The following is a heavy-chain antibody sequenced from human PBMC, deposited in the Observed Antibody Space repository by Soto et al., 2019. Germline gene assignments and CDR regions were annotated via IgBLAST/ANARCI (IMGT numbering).Heavy chain of an antibody. J-gene: IGHJ4*02. CDR2: MSIGGEKT. CDR3: ARWNGYGDL. Sequence: EVQVFESGGGLVQPGGSLRLSCAASGFSFSDYSMAWVRQTPEKGLEWVSGMSIGGEKTFYIDSVKGRFIVSRDSSRDTVYFQMNRLSVEDTAVYYCARWNGYGDLWGQGPLVTVSS. V-gene: IGHV3-23*01. D-gene: IGHD1-1*01. CDR1: GFSFSDYS.